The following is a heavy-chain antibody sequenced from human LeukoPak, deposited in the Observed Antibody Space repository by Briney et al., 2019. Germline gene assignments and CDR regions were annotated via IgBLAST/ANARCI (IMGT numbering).Heavy chain of an antibody. J-gene: IGHJ6*03. CDR1: GGSISSGSYY. D-gene: IGHD4-23*01. Sequence: SSETLSLTCTVSGGSISSGSYYWSWIRQPAGKGLEWIGRIYTSGSTNYNPSLKSRVTMSVDTSKNQFSLKLSSVTAADTAMYYCAREVADYGGYYYYHYMDVWGKGTTVTISS. CDR3: AREVADYGGYYYYHYMDV. CDR2: IYTSGST. V-gene: IGHV4-61*02.